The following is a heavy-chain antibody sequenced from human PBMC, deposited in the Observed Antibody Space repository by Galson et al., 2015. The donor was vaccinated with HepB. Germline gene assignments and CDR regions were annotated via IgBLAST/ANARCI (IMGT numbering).Heavy chain of an antibody. D-gene: IGHD3-3*01. V-gene: IGHV4-34*01. CDR2: ITQSGST. CDR3: ARGKGRQLLLDYHYYGMDV. CDR1: GGSFSTYH. J-gene: IGHJ6*01. Sequence: SETLSLTCAVFGGSFSTYHWTWIRQPPGKGLEWIGEITQSGSTHSNPSLKSRVTISMDTSKNQFSLKVRSVTASDTAVYYCARGKGRQLLLDYHYYGMDVWGQGTTVTVSS.